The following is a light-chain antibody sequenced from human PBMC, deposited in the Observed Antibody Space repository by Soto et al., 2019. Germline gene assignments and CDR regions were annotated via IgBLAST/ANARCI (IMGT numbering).Light chain of an antibody. CDR2: GAS. Sequence: EIVLTQSPGTLSLSPGERATLSCRASQSVSSSYLAWYQQKPGQAPRLLIYGASSRATGIPDRFSGSGSGTDFTLTISRLDPEDFAVYYCQQYGSSPTFVGGTKVEIK. J-gene: IGKJ4*01. CDR1: QSVSSSY. CDR3: QQYGSSPT. V-gene: IGKV3-20*01.